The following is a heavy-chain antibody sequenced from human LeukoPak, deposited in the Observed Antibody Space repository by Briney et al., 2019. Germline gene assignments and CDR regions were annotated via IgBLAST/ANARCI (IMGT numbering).Heavy chain of an antibody. CDR2: ISSGSSAI. D-gene: IGHD6-19*01. J-gene: IGHJ3*02. Sequence: GGSLRLSCEASGFTFTTYSMTWVRQAPGKGLEWVSIISSGSSAIFSADALKGRFTISRDDAKNLLYLDMNSLRAEDTAVYYCARHSSEQWLVRDAFDIWGQGTMVTVSS. CDR1: GFTFTTYS. CDR3: ARHSSEQWLVRDAFDI. V-gene: IGHV3-21*01.